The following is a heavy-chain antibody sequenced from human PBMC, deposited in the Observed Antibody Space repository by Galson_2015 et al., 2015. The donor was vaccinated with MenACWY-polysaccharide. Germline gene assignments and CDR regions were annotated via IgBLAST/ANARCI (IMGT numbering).Heavy chain of an antibody. J-gene: IGHJ5*02. Sequence: SLRLSCAASGFTFTSYAMSWVRQAPGKGLEWVSAIRSSGTNTYYADSVQGRFTISRDNSKNTLYLQMNSLRAEDTAVYYCAKDSTDFWSVAGRFDHWGQGTLVTVSS. V-gene: IGHV3-23*01. CDR1: GFTFTSYA. CDR3: AKDSTDFWSVAGRFDH. D-gene: IGHD3-3*01. CDR2: IRSSGTNT.